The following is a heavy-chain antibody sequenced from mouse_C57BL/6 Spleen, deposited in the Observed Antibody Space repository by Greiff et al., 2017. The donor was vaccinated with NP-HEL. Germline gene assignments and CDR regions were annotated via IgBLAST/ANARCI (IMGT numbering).Heavy chain of an antibody. D-gene: IGHD1-1*02. J-gene: IGHJ4*01. Sequence: EVQGVESGGGLVKPGGSLKLSCAASGFTFSDYGMHWVRQAPEKGLEWVAYISSGSSTIYYADPVKGRFTISRDNAKNTLFLQMTSLRSEDTAMYYCARDYGGDYYAMDYWGQGTSVTVSS. V-gene: IGHV5-17*01. CDR2: ISSGSSTI. CDR3: ARDYGGDYYAMDY. CDR1: GFTFSDYG.